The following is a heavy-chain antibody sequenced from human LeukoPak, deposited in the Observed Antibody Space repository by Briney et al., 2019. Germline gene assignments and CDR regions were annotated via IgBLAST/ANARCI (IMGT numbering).Heavy chain of an antibody. CDR1: GFTFSSYN. Sequence: VGSLRLSCAASGFTFSSYNMNWVRQAPGKGLEWVSSISSSSNYIYYADSVEGRFTISRDNAKNSLYLQMNSLRAEDTAVYYCARALYHDFWSGYYGYDYWGQGALVTVSS. CDR3: ARALYHDFWSGYYGYDY. D-gene: IGHD3-3*01. V-gene: IGHV3-21*03. CDR2: ISSSSNYI. J-gene: IGHJ4*02.